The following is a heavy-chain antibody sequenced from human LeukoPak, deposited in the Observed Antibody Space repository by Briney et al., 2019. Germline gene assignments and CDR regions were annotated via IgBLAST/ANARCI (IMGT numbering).Heavy chain of an antibody. CDR3: ARDRTEDYVWGSYRYAPQVYYFDY. Sequence: ASVKVSCKASGYTFTSYYMHWVRQAPGQGLEWMGIINPSGGSTSYAQKFQGRVTMTRDTSTSTVYMELSSLRSEDTAVYYCARDRTEDYVWGSYRYAPQVYYFDYWGQGTLVTVSS. J-gene: IGHJ4*02. CDR1: GYTFTSYY. V-gene: IGHV1-46*01. D-gene: IGHD3-16*02. CDR2: INPSGGST.